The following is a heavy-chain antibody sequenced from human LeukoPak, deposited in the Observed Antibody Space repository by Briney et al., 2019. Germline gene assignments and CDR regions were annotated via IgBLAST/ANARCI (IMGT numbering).Heavy chain of an antibody. CDR2: ISWNSGSI. J-gene: IGHJ6*02. D-gene: IGHD3-16*01. V-gene: IGHV3-9*01. CDR3: ARGGGLDV. Sequence: GRSLRLSCAASGFTFDEYAMHWVRQAPGEGLEWVSGISWNSGSIGYADSVKGRFTISRDNAKNSLYLQMSNLRAEDTAVYFCARGGGLDVWGQGATVTVSS. CDR1: GFTFDEYA.